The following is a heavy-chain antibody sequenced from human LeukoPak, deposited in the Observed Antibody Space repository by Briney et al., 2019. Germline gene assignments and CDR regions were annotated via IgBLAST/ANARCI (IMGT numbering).Heavy chain of an antibody. CDR2: IRFDESNK. CDR3: AKDRRPYYNYMDV. Sequence: GGSLRLSCAASGFTFSTYAMHWVRQAPGKGLEWVALIRFDESNKYYADSVKGRFTISRDNSKNTLYMQMNSLRAEDTAVYYCAKDRRPYYNYMDVWGKGTTVTVSS. CDR1: GFTFSTYA. V-gene: IGHV3-30*02. J-gene: IGHJ6*03.